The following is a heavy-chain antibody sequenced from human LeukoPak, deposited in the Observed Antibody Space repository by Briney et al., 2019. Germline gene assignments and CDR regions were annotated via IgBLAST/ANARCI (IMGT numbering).Heavy chain of an antibody. CDR3: AKDNGSGSYYTSYFDY. CDR2: ISYGESNK. Sequence: GGSLRLSCAASGFTFSSYGMHWLRQAPGKGLEGVAVISYGESNKYYADPVKSRFTISRDNSKNTLYLQMNSLRAEDTAVYYCAKDNGSGSYYTSYFDYWGQGTLVTVSS. V-gene: IGHV3-30*18. J-gene: IGHJ4*02. D-gene: IGHD3-10*01. CDR1: GFTFSSYG.